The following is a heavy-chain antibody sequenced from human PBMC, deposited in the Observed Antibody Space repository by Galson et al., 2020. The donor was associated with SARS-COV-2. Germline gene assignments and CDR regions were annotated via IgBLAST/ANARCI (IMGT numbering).Heavy chain of an antibody. J-gene: IGHJ6*02. V-gene: IGHV3-30*18. CDR3: AKAAVFFWFGQGTGSCRMDV. Sequence: GGSLRLSCAAAGFTFNNYGMHWVRQAPGPGLEWVAVISYDESLQYYADSVQGRFTISRDHSKNTLYLQMNRLRVEDTAVYYCAKAAVFFWFGQGTGSCRMDVWGQGTSVTVS. D-gene: IGHD3-10*01. CDR2: ISYDESLQ. CDR1: GFTFNNYG.